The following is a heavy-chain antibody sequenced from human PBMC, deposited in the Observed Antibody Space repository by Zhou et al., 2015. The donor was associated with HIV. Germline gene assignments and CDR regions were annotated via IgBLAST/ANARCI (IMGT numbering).Heavy chain of an antibody. Sequence: QVQLVQSGAEVKKPGSSVKVSCKASGGTFSSYAISWVRQAPGQGLEWMGGIIPIFGTANYAQKFQGRVTITADESTSTAYMELSSLRSEDTAVYYCARAIVVVPAATYYYYYMDVWGKGTTVTVSS. CDR2: IIPIFGTA. J-gene: IGHJ6*03. CDR3: ARAIVVVPAATYYYYYMDV. CDR1: GGTFSSYA. V-gene: IGHV1-69*01. D-gene: IGHD2-2*01.